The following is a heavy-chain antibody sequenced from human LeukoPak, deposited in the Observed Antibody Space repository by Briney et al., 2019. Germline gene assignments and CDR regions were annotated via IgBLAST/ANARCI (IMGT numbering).Heavy chain of an antibody. V-gene: IGHV3-21*01. CDR1: GFTFHNHA. Sequence: GGSLRLSCAASGFTFHNHAMNWVHQAPGKGLEWVSSITYSSRYIYYADSVKGRFISSRDNTQTSLYLQMNSLRAEDTAVYYCARVSRDYGDLDSWGQGTLVTVSS. J-gene: IGHJ4*02. CDR3: ARVSRDYGDLDS. D-gene: IGHD4-17*01. CDR2: ITYSSRYI.